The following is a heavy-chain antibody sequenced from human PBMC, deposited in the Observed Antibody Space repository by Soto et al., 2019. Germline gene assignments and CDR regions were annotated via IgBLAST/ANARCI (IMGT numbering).Heavy chain of an antibody. CDR2: IYWDDDK. D-gene: IGHD3-3*01. J-gene: IGHJ4*02. V-gene: IGHV2-5*02. CDR3: AHRKEGDFWTRALGQGFDY. CDR1: GFSLSTSGVG. Sequence: SGPTLVKPTQTLTLTCTFSGFSLSTSGVGVGWIRQPPGKALEWLALIYWDDDKRYSPSLKSRLTITKDTSKNQVVLTMTNMDPVDTATYYCAHRKEGDFWTRALGQGFDYWGQGTLVTVSS.